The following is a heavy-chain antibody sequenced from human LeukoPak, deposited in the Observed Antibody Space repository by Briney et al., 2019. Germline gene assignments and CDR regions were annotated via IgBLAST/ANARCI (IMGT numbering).Heavy chain of an antibody. CDR3: VKSGTWADFDS. CDR1: GFTFSSYG. D-gene: IGHD1-26*01. V-gene: IGHV3-64D*09. Sequence: GGSLRLSCSASGFTFSSYGMHWVRQAPGKGLEYVSGISNKGGSTYYADSVKGRFTISRDNSKNTLHLQMSSLKADDTAVYYCVKSGTWADFDSWGQGTLVTVSS. J-gene: IGHJ4*02. CDR2: ISNKGGST.